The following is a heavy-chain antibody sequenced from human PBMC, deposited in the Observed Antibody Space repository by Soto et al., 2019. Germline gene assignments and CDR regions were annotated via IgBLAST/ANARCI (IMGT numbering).Heavy chain of an antibody. Sequence: GGSLRLSCAASGFTFSSYDMHWVRQATGKGLEWVSAIGTAGDTYYPGSVKGRFTISRENAKNSLYLQMNSLRAGDTAVYYCARGAAGTRPPGYYYYYMDVWGKGTTVTVSS. CDR2: IGTAGDT. CDR1: GFTFSSYD. D-gene: IGHD6-13*01. V-gene: IGHV3-13*01. J-gene: IGHJ6*03. CDR3: ARGAAGTRPPGYYYYYMDV.